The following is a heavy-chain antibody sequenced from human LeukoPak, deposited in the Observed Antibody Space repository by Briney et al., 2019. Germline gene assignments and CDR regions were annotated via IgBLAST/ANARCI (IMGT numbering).Heavy chain of an antibody. Sequence: SETLSLTCTVSGGSIRSYYWSWIRQPAGKGLEWIGRIYTSGSTNYNPSFKSRVTISVDTSKNQFSLKLSSVTAADTAVYYCARDIGWVAAAGRNLDAFDIWGQGTMVTVSS. CDR2: IYTSGST. V-gene: IGHV4-4*07. J-gene: IGHJ3*02. D-gene: IGHD6-13*01. CDR3: ARDIGWVAAAGRNLDAFDI. CDR1: GGSIRSYY.